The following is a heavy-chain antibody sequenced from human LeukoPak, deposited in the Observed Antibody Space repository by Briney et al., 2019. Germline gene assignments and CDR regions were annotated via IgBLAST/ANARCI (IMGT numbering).Heavy chain of an antibody. CDR2: ISSSGSTT. D-gene: IGHD1-26*01. V-gene: IGHV3-48*03. J-gene: IGHJ4*02. Sequence: PGGSLRLSCAASGFTFSSYEVNWVRQAPGKGLEWVSYISSSGSTTYYADSVKGRFTISRDNAKNSLYLQMNSLRAEDTAVYYCASDGHRGSDFDYWGQGTLVPVSS. CDR1: GFTFSSYE. CDR3: ASDGHRGSDFDY.